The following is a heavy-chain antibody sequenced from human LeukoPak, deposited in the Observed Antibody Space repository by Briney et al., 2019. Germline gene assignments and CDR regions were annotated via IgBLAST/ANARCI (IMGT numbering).Heavy chain of an antibody. Sequence: GGSLRLSCAASGFTFSGYSINWVRQAPGKGLEWVSSISSSSTYIYYADSVKGRFTISRDNAKNSLSLQMNSLRAEDTAVYYCARDGLESTAPLDHWGQGTLVTVSS. D-gene: IGHD2-2*01. V-gene: IGHV3-21*01. CDR3: ARDGLESTAPLDH. J-gene: IGHJ5*02. CDR1: GFTFSGYS. CDR2: ISSSSTYI.